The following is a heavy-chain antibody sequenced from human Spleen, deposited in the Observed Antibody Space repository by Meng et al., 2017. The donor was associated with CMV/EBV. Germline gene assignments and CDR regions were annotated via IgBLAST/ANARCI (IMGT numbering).Heavy chain of an antibody. CDR3: VSTLNGLFSNWFDR. CDR1: GFTFSSND. V-gene: IGHV3-13*01. Sequence: LSLTCAASGFTFSSNDMHWVRQTTGKGLEWVSAIGTAGDTYYPGSVKGRFTISRDNGKKSLYLQMNSLRVEDTALYYCVSTLNGLFSNWFDRWGQGTLVTVSS. J-gene: IGHJ5*02. CDR2: IGTAGDT. D-gene: IGHD5/OR15-5a*01.